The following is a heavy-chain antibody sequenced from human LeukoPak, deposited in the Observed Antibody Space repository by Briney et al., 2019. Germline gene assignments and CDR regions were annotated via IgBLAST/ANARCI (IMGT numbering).Heavy chain of an antibody. V-gene: IGHV3-74*01. D-gene: IGHD5-12*01. Sequence: PGGSLRRSCAASGFTFRSYWMHWVRQAPGKGLVWVSRINSDGSSTSYADSVKGRFTISRDNAKNSLYLQMNSLRAEDTAVYYCARGPIVAPDHWGQGTLVTVSS. CDR1: GFTFRSYW. CDR2: INSDGSST. J-gene: IGHJ4*02. CDR3: ARGPIVAPDH.